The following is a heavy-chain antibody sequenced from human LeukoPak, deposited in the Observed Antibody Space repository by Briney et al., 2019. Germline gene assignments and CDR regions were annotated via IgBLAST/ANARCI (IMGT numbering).Heavy chain of an antibody. Sequence: GGSLRLSCAASGFTLSNNWMHWVRQAPGKGLVWVSRINGDGSSTSYADSVKGRFTISRDNAKNSLYLQMNSLRAEDTAVYYCARGEWELLRFYYYYMDVWGKGATVTVSS. CDR1: GFTLSNNW. CDR3: ARGEWELLRFYYYYMDV. D-gene: IGHD1-26*01. V-gene: IGHV3-74*01. CDR2: INGDGSST. J-gene: IGHJ6*03.